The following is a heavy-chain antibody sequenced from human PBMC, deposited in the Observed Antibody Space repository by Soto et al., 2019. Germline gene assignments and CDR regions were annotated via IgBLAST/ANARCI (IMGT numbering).Heavy chain of an antibody. CDR2: IKRDGSEM. Sequence: EVQLVESGGALVQPGGSLRLSCAASGFTFSSYWMTWVRQAPGKGLECVANIKRDGSEMYYVDSVKGRFTISRDNAKNSLYLQMNSLRAEDTAVYYCARLVVATTNWFDPWGQGTLVTVSS. V-gene: IGHV3-7*02. CDR3: ARLVVATTNWFDP. D-gene: IGHD5-12*01. J-gene: IGHJ5*02. CDR1: GFTFSSYW.